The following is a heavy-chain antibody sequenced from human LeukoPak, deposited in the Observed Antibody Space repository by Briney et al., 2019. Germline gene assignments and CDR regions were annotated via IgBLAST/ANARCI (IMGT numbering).Heavy chain of an antibody. CDR1: GYTFTSYG. CDR3: AKGGYSYGKNPPFYFDY. J-gene: IGHJ4*02. Sequence: RASVKVSCKASGYTFTSYGISWVRQAPGQGLEWMGWISAYNGNTNYAQKLQGRVTMTADTSTSTAYMELRSLRSDDTAVYYCAKGGYSYGKNPPFYFDYWGQGTLVTVSS. CDR2: ISAYNGNT. V-gene: IGHV1-18*01. D-gene: IGHD5-18*01.